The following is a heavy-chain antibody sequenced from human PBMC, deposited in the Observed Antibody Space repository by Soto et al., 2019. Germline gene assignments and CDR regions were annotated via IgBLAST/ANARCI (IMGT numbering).Heavy chain of an antibody. V-gene: IGHV3-30-3*01. CDR2: ISYDGSNK. Sequence: PGGSLRLSCAASGFTFSSYAMHWVRQAPGKGLEWVAVISYDGSNKYYADSVKGRFTISRDNSKNTLYLQMNSLRAEDTAVYYCASLYGSGLGWLDYWGQGTLVTVSS. J-gene: IGHJ4*02. CDR3: ASLYGSGLGWLDY. D-gene: IGHD3-10*01. CDR1: GFTFSSYA.